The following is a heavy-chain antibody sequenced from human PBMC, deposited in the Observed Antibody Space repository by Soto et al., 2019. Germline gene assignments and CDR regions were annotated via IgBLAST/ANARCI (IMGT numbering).Heavy chain of an antibody. CDR3: AKAYCNTTSCLFLYYYYYGMDV. CDR1: GFTFSSYG. Sequence: QVQLAESGGGVVQPGKSLRLSCVASGFTFSSYGMHWVRQAPGKGLEWVAAISYDGSNQYYVDSVKGRFTISRDNSKNTLYLQMSSLRAEDTAVYYCAKAYCNTTSCLFLYYYYYGMDVWGQGTTVTVSS. D-gene: IGHD2-2*01. V-gene: IGHV3-30*18. J-gene: IGHJ6*02. CDR2: ISYDGSNQ.